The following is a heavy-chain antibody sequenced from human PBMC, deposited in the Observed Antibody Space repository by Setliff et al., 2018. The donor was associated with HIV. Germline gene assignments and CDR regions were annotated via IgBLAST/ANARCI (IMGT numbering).Heavy chain of an antibody. CDR1: GGSISTYY. CDR2: IYFTGSS. V-gene: IGHV4-59*01. D-gene: IGHD6-25*01. CDR3: ASVQTAYAAFDV. Sequence: SETLSLTCTVSGGSISTYYWSWIRQPPGKGLEWIGSIYFTGSSDNNPSLKSRVTLSVDTSKHQFSLKLSSVTAADTAVYYCASVQTAYAAFDVWGQGTMVTVSS. J-gene: IGHJ3*01.